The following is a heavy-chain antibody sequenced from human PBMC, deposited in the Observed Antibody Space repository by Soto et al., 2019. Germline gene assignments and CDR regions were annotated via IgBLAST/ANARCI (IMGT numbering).Heavy chain of an antibody. V-gene: IGHV3-23*01. D-gene: IGHD2-2*01. CDR3: VKSRCSTTNFYVPDY. CDR2: ISGSGGSP. J-gene: IGHJ4*02. Sequence: GGSLRLSCVASGFTFSTYTMSWVRQAPGKGLEWVSGISGSGGSPSYADSVQGRFSISRDNPKNTLYLQMNSLRGEDTAMYYCVKSRCSTTNFYVPDYWGQGTLGTVSS. CDR1: GFTFSTYT.